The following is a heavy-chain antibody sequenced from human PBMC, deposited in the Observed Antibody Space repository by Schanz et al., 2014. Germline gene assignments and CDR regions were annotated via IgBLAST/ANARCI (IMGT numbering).Heavy chain of an antibody. CDR2: IATSSSTR. Sequence: EGQLAESGGGLVQPGGSLRLSCAVSGFTVSSNHMSWVRQAPGKGLEWVSYIATSSSTRHYADSVKGRVTISRDNAKNSVSLQMRRLRFEDTAVYYCASGVHVSSLQKGLQFWGRGTLVIVSS. J-gene: IGHJ1*01. CDR1: GFTVSSNH. CDR3: ASGVHVSSLQKGLQF. D-gene: IGHD3-10*01. V-gene: IGHV3-48*01.